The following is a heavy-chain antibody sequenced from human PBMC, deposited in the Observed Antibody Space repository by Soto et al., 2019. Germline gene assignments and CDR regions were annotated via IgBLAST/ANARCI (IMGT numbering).Heavy chain of an antibody. CDR2: ISYDGSNK. J-gene: IGHJ5*02. Sequence: PGGSLRLSCAAPGFTFSSYAKHWVRQAPGKGLEWVAVISYDGSNKYYADSVKGRFTISRDNSKNTLYLQMNSLRAEDTAVYYCARDSRNPPPYYYDSSGYHWFDPWGQGTLVTVSS. CDR1: GFTFSSYA. D-gene: IGHD3-22*01. V-gene: IGHV3-30-3*01. CDR3: ARDSRNPPPYYYDSSGYHWFDP.